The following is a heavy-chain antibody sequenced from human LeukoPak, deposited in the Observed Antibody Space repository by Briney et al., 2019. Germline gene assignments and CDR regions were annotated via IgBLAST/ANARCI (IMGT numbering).Heavy chain of an antibody. V-gene: IGHV4-59*01. D-gene: IGHD3-22*01. CDR2: IYYSGST. J-gene: IGHJ4*02. Sequence: KPSETLSLTCTVSGGSISGYYWSWIRQPPGKGLEWIGYIYYSGSTNYNPSLKSRVTISVDTSKNQFSLKLSSVTAADTAAYYCARAPGMYYYDSSGYYLDWGQGTLVTVSS. CDR3: ARAPGMYYYDSSGYYLD. CDR1: GGSISGYY.